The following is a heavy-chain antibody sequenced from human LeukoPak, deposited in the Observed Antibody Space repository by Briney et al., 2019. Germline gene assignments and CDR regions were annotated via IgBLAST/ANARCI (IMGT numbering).Heavy chain of an antibody. CDR2: ISGSGGST. D-gene: IGHD3-3*01. CDR1: EFTFSNYW. J-gene: IGHJ4*02. CDR3: AKVLSPSYYDFWSGYPLDY. Sequence: PGGSLRLSCATSEFTFSNYWMSWVRQAPGKGLEWVSAISGSGGSTYYADSVKGRFTISRDNSKNTLYLQMNSLRAEDTAVYYCAKVLSPSYYDFWSGYPLDYWGQGTLVTVSS. V-gene: IGHV3-23*01.